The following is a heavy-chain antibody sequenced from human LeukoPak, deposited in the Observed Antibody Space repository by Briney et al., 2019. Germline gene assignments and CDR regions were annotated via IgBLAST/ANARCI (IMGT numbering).Heavy chain of an antibody. J-gene: IGHJ4*02. Sequence: PSETLSLTCTVSGGSISSSSYYWGWIRQLPGKGLEWIGTIYYSGSTYYNPSLKSRVTISVDTSKNQFSLKLNSVTGADTAVYYCAVHWYDYGSGSYNNQDYWGQGTLVTVSS. V-gene: IGHV4-39*01. CDR3: AVHWYDYGSGSYNNQDY. D-gene: IGHD3-10*01. CDR1: GGSISSSSYY. CDR2: IYYSGST.